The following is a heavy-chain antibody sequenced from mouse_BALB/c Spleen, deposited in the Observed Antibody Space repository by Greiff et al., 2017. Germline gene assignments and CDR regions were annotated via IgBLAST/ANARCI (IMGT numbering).Heavy chain of an antibody. Sequence: EVQLQQSGPELVKPGASVKMSCKASGYTFPSYVMHWVKQKPGQGLEWIGYINPYNDVTKYNEKFKGKATLTSDKSSSTAYMELSSLTSEDSAVYYCARAGGRGDCDYWGQGTTRTVSS. CDR1: GYTFPSYV. V-gene: IGHV1-14*01. CDR3: ARAGGRGDCDY. J-gene: IGHJ2*01. D-gene: IGHD3-3*01. CDR2: INPYNDVT.